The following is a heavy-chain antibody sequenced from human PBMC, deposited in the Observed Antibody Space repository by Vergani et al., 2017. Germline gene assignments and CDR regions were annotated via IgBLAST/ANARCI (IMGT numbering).Heavy chain of an antibody. V-gene: IGHV4-31*03. Sequence: QVQLQESGPGLVKPSQTLSLTCTVSGGSISSGGYYWSWIRQHPGKGLEWIGYIYYSGSTYYNPSLKSRVTISVDTSKNQFSLKLSSVTAADTAVYYCARVLTPFTPPDYYDSSGYSVLGSYFDYWGQGTLVTVSS. J-gene: IGHJ4*02. D-gene: IGHD3-22*01. CDR3: ARVLTPFTPPDYYDSSGYSVLGSYFDY. CDR2: IYYSGST. CDR1: GGSISSGGYY.